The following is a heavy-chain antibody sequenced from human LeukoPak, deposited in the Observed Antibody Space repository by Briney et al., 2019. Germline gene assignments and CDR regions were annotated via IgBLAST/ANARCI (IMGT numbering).Heavy chain of an antibody. Sequence: PGGSLRLSCAASGFTFSTFWMTWVRQAPGKGLQWVANIKQDGSERYYVDSVEGRFIISRDNAKNSLYLQMNSLRAEDTAVYYCARRGYPTSPVGAFDIWGQGTMVTVSS. CDR1: GFTFSTFW. D-gene: IGHD3-22*01. CDR2: IKQDGSER. J-gene: IGHJ3*02. CDR3: ARRGYPTSPVGAFDI. V-gene: IGHV3-7*01.